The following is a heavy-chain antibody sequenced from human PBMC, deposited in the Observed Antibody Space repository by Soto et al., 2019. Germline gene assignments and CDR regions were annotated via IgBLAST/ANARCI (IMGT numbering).Heavy chain of an antibody. CDR1: GYTFMTYV. D-gene: IGHD1-26*01. CDR3: AREMYSGSYYGVF. J-gene: IGHJ4*02. Sequence: ASVKVSCKASGYTFMTYVILWLRQAPGHRLEWMGWISAYDGYTNYAQKLQGRVTMTTDTSTSTAYMELRSLRSDDTAVYYCAREMYSGSYYGVFWGQGTLVTVSS. V-gene: IGHV1-18*01. CDR2: ISAYDGYT.